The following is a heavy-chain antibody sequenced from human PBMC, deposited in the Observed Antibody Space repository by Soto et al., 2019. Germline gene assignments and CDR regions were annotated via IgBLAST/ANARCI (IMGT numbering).Heavy chain of an antibody. CDR1: GGSFSGYY. V-gene: IGHV4-34*01. J-gene: IGHJ6*03. CDR3: VGYATGAYYYYYMDV. Sequence: QVQLQQWGAGLLKPSETLSLTCAVYGGSFSGYYWSWIRQPPGKGLEWIGEINHSGSTNYNPSLTSRVTISVDASKNQFSLKLSSVTAADTAVYYCVGYATGAYYYYYMDVWGKGTTVTVSS. CDR2: INHSGST. D-gene: IGHD5-12*01.